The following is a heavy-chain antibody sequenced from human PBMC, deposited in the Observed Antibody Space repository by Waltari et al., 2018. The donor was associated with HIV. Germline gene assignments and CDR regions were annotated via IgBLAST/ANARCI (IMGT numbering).Heavy chain of an antibody. CDR3: VVSSNSYTQTHYYFDL. Sequence: QLQLQESGPGLVRPSETLSLTCAVSGGSISSSRYYWGWVRQPPGKGLEWIGNMYYNRNTVYNPSLKSRGTISVDMSRNQFSLKLTSVTAADTAVYYCVVSSNSYTQTHYYFDLWGRGPLVTVSS. CDR2: MYYNRNT. CDR1: GGSISSSRYY. V-gene: IGHV4-39*01. J-gene: IGHJ2*01. D-gene: IGHD3-16*01.